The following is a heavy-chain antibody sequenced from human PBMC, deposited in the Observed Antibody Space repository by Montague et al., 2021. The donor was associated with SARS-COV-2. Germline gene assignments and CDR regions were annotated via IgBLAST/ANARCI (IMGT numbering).Heavy chain of an antibody. J-gene: IGHJ4*02. CDR3: ARITEVVPFDF. CDR2: VHHNYIT. Sequence: SETLSLTCTVSGASITDFCYSWIRLPPGKGMQWVGYVHHNYITSYNPTLKSRVTISIDTLKSRFSLNLRSATAADTDVYFCARITEVVPFDFWGRGTLVSVSS. D-gene: IGHD3-10*01. CDR1: GASITDFC. V-gene: IGHV4-59*01.